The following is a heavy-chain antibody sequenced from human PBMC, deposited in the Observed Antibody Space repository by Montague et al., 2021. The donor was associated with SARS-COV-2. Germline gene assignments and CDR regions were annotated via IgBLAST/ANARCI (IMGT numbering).Heavy chain of an antibody. CDR3: ARGARQGYGFRLGSFDS. Sequence: SETLSLTCAVYGGSFSGYYWNWIRQPPGKELEWIGEVNHSRSTNYNPSLKRRVTMSVDTSKNQFSLKLGSVTAAATAVYYCARGARQGYGFRLGSFDSWGQGTLVTVSS. CDR1: GGSFSGYY. D-gene: IGHD3-10*01. J-gene: IGHJ4*02. CDR2: VNHSRST. V-gene: IGHV4-34*01.